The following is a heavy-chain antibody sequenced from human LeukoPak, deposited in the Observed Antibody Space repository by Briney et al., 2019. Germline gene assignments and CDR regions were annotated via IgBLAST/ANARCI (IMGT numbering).Heavy chain of an antibody. CDR2: IIYDGSNK. D-gene: IGHD3-10*01. V-gene: IGHV3-30*18. J-gene: IGHJ4*02. CDR3: AKDWGPHFASGSSYFDS. CDR1: GFTFSSYG. Sequence: GRSLRLSCAASGFTFSSYGMHWVRQAPGKGLEWVAVIIYDGSNKFYADSVKGRFTISRDNAKNTLYLQMSFLRVDDTAVYFCAKDWGPHFASGSSYFDSWGQGTLVTVSS.